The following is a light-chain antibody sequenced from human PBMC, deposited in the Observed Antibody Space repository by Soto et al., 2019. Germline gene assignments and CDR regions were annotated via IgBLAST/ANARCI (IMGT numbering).Light chain of an antibody. CDR2: SND. V-gene: IGLV1-44*01. CDR1: SSNIGRDT. Sequence: QSVLTQPPSASGTPGQRVTISCSGSSSNIGRDTVNWYQQLPGTAPKLLIYSNDQRPSGVPDRFSGSKSGTSASLAISGLQSEDEADYYCASWDGSLSGYVFGSGTKVTVL. J-gene: IGLJ1*01. CDR3: ASWDGSLSGYV.